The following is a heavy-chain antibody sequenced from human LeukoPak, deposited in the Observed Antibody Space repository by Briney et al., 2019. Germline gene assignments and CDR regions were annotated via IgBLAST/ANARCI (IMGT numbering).Heavy chain of an antibody. D-gene: IGHD2-2*02. CDR2: ISYDGSNK. J-gene: IGHJ5*02. Sequence: GRSLRLSCAASGFTFSGYAMHWVRQAPGKGLEWVAVISYDGSNKYYADSVKGRFTISRDNSKNTLYLQMNSLRAEDTAVYYCARDASLGVVPAAIGWNWFDPWGQGTLVTVSS. CDR1: GFTFSGYA. V-gene: IGHV3-30-3*01. CDR3: ARDASLGVVPAAIGWNWFDP.